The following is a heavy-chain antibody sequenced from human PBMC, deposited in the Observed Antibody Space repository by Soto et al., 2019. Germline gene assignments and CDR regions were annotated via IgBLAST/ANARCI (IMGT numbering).Heavy chain of an antibody. D-gene: IGHD6-19*01. V-gene: IGHV3-23*01. J-gene: IGHJ3*02. CDR1: GFTFSSYA. CDR3: ARVKRAVAGTDAFDI. CDR2: ISGSGGST. Sequence: GGSLRLSCAASGFTFSSYAMSWVRQAPGKGLEWVSAISGSGGSTYYADSVKGRFTISRDNSKNTLYLQMNNLRAEDTVVYYCARVKRAVAGTDAFDIWGQGTMVTVSS.